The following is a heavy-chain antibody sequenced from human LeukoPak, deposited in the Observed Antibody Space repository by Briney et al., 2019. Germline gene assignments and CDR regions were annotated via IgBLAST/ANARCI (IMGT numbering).Heavy chain of an antibody. CDR1: GGSISGYY. CDR2: IYYSGST. V-gene: IGHV4-59*01. J-gene: IGHJ5*02. Sequence: SETLSLTCTVPGGSISGYYWSWIRQPPGKGLEWIGYIYYSGSTNYNPSLKSRVTISVDTSKNQFSLKLSSVTAADTAVYYCARQEQQLIYNWFDPWGQGTLVTVSS. D-gene: IGHD6-13*01. CDR3: ARQEQQLIYNWFDP.